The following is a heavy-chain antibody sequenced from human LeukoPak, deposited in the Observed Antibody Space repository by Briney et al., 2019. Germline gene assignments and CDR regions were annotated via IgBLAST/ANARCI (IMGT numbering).Heavy chain of an antibody. V-gene: IGHV3-30*02. CDR2: IRYDGSKK. CDR3: XXXXXXXXXGV. J-gene: IGHJ6*04. Sequence: XXAXGFTXXSYGMHWVGQAPGRGLEGVAFIRYDGSKKXYADSVKGRFTISRENYKKTVYMQMNREREEETGVYYXXXXXXXXXXGVWGKXTXVTISS. CDR1: GFTXXSYG.